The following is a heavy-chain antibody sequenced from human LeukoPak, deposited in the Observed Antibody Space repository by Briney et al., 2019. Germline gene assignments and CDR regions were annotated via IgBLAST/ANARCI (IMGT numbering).Heavy chain of an antibody. CDR2: IIPILDIA. D-gene: IGHD6-13*01. V-gene: IGHV1-69*04. J-gene: IGHJ4*02. Sequence: GASVKVSCKASGGTFSSYAISWVRQAPGQGLEWMGRIIPILDIANYAQKFQGRLTVTADKATSTAYMELSSLRSEDTAVYYCARDPAATAGVAAAGSYYFDYWGQGTLVTVSS. CDR3: ARDPAATAGVAAAGSYYFDY. CDR1: GGTFSSYA.